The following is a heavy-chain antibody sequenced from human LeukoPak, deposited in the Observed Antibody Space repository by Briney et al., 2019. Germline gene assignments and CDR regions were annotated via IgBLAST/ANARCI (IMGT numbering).Heavy chain of an antibody. CDR2: IGTAGDT. Sequence: GGSLRLSCAASGFTFSSYDMHWVRQATGKGLEWVSAIGTAGDTYYPGSVKGRFTISRENAKNSLYLQMNSLRAGDTAVYYCARGGVYCSSTSCYESWFDPWGQGTLVTVSS. V-gene: IGHV3-13*01. CDR1: GFTFSSYD. CDR3: ARGGVYCSSTSCYESWFDP. J-gene: IGHJ5*02. D-gene: IGHD2-2*01.